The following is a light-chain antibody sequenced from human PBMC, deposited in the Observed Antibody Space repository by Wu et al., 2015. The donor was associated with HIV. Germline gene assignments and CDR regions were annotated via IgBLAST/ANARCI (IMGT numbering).Light chain of an antibody. Sequence: EIVMTQSPATLSVSPGERVTLSCRSSQSVNNLAWYQQIPGQAPRLLIYGTSNRATGIPDRFSGSGSGTDFTLTISRLEPEDFAVYYCQQYGTSPQYTFGQGTKLEIK. CDR2: GTS. CDR3: QQYGTSPQYT. V-gene: IGKV3-20*01. J-gene: IGKJ2*01. CDR1: QSVNN.